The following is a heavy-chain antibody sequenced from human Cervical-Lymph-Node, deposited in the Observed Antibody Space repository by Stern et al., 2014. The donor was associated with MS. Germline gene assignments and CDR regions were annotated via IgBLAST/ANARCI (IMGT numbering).Heavy chain of an antibody. D-gene: IGHD2-21*01. CDR3: ARAPTTGDNWFDA. V-gene: IGHV1-69*09. CDR1: GCTFSSYT. CDR2: IIPILGLA. J-gene: IGHJ5*02. Sequence: VQLVESGAEVKKPGSSVKVSCKAPGCTFSSYTINWVRQAPGQGLEWKGGIIPILGLASYARMFQGRVTITADLSTATVSLEVSRLSSDDTAVYYCARAPTTGDNWFDAWGQGTFITVSS.